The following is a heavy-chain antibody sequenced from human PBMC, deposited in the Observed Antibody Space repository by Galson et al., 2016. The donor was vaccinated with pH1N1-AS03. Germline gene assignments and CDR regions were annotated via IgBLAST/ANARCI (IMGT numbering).Heavy chain of an antibody. D-gene: IGHD1-26*01. CDR3: AKDIIIVGASLSGGYFDY. Sequence: SLRLSCAASAFIFCNYGMHWVRQAPGKGLEWVAVISYDGTNKFYADSVKGRSTISRDNSKNTLYLQMNSLRAEDTAVYYCAKDIIIVGASLSGGYFDYWGQGTLVTVSS. CDR2: ISYDGTNK. CDR1: AFIFCNYG. V-gene: IGHV3-30*18. J-gene: IGHJ4*02.